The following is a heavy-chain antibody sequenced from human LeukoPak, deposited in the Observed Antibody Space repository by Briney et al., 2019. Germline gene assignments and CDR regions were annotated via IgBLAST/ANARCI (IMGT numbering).Heavy chain of an antibody. Sequence: SETLSLTCTVSGGSISSYYWSWIRQPPGKGLEWIGYIYYSGSTNYNPSLKSRVTISVDTSKNQFSLKLSSVTAADTAVYYCARAKDVHYYDSSGYLMDVWGQGTTVTVSS. V-gene: IGHV4-59*01. CDR2: IYYSGST. CDR1: GGSISSYY. D-gene: IGHD3-22*01. CDR3: ARAKDVHYYDSSGYLMDV. J-gene: IGHJ6*02.